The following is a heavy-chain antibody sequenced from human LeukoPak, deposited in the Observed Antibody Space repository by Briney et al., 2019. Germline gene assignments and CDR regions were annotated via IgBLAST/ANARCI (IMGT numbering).Heavy chain of an antibody. CDR2: INHSGST. J-gene: IGHJ4*02. D-gene: IGHD2-15*01. Sequence: SVTLSLTCAVYGGSFSGYYWSWIRQPPGKGLEWIGEINHSGSTNYNPSLKSRVTISVDTSKNQFSLKLSSVTAADTAVYYCASRDCSGGSCYDAYFDYWGQGTLVTVSS. V-gene: IGHV4-34*01. CDR3: ASRDCSGGSCYDAYFDY. CDR1: GGSFSGYY.